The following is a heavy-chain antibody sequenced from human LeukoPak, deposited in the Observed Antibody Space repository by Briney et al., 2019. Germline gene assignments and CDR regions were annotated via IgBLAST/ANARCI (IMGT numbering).Heavy chain of an antibody. CDR3: AKQLGYCSDGSCYFPY. D-gene: IGHD2-15*01. CDR2: ISNNGGYT. J-gene: IGHJ4*02. CDR1: GFTFSRSG. V-gene: IGHV3-23*01. Sequence: GGSLRLSCATSGFTFSRSGMTWVRQPPGKGLEWVSAISNNGGYTYYADSVQGRFTISRDNSKSTLCLQMNSLRAEDTAVYYCAKQLGYCSDGSCYFPYWGQGTLVTVSS.